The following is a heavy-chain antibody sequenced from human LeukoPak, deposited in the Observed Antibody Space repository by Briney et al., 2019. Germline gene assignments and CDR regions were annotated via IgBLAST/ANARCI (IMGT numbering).Heavy chain of an antibody. V-gene: IGHV3-64D*06. CDR1: GFTFDNYW. CDR2: ISTDGGGT. CDR3: VKRVAGSRGYDY. J-gene: IGHJ4*02. D-gene: IGHD3-22*01. Sequence: SGGSLRLSCAASGFTFDNYWMHWVRQAPGKGLEYVSAISTDGGGTYYADSVKGRFTISRDNSKDTLFLQMSSLRPEDTAVYYCVKRVAGSRGYDYWGQGTLVTVSS.